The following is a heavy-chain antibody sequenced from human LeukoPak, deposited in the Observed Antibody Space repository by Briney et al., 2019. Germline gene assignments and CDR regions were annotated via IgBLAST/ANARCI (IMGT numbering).Heavy chain of an antibody. D-gene: IGHD3-3*01. V-gene: IGHV3-23*01. CDR2: ISGSGGST. J-gene: IGHJ4*02. Sequence: GGSLRLSCAASGFTFSSYAMSWVRQAPGKGLEWVSAISGSGGSTYYADSVKGRFTVSRDNSKNTLYLQMNSLRAEDTAVYYCAKGDPSYDFWSGYVYWGQGTLVTVSS. CDR1: GFTFSSYA. CDR3: AKGDPSYDFWSGYVY.